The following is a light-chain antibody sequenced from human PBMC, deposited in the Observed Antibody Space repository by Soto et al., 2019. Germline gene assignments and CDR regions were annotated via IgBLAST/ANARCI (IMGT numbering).Light chain of an antibody. CDR3: QHFGGTTFT. CDR1: QSVSTY. V-gene: IGKV3-11*01. Sequence: DIVLTQSPATLSLSPGERATLSCWASQSVSTYLAWYQQKPGQAPRLLIYGASTRATGIPARFSGSGSGTHFTLTISRLEPGDFAVYYCQHFGGTTFTFGQGTRLEIK. CDR2: GAS. J-gene: IGKJ5*01.